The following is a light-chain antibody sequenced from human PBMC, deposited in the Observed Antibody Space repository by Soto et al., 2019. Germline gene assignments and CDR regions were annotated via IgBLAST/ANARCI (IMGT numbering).Light chain of an antibody. CDR1: QDIRND. Sequence: AIQMTQSPSSLSASVGDSVTITCRASQDIRNDLGWFQQKPGKAPNLLIYGASSVHRGVPSRFSGSGSGSDFTLTISSPQSEDFATYYCLQTYNYPLTFGGGTRVEI. V-gene: IGKV1-6*01. CDR3: LQTYNYPLT. J-gene: IGKJ4*01. CDR2: GAS.